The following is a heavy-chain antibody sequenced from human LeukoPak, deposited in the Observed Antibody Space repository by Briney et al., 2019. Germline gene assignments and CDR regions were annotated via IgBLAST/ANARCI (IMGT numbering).Heavy chain of an antibody. D-gene: IGHD3-10*01. CDR2: IYYSGST. J-gene: IGHJ4*02. CDR1: NGSLSSYY. CDR3: ARASGSGSYYGIDY. Sequence: SETLSLTCIVSNGSLSSYYWSWIRQPPGKGLEWIGYIYYSGSTNYNSALQSRVTISLDTSKTQFSLKLKSVTAADTAVYYCARASGSGSYYGIDYWGQGILVTVSS. V-gene: IGHV4-59*01.